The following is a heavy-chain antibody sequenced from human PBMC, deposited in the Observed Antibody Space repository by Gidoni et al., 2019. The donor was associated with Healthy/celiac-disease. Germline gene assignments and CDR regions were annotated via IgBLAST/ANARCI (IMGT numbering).Heavy chain of an antibody. Sequence: QVQLVQSGAEVNKPGAAVKVACKASGYTFTSYGISWVRQAPGQGLEWIGWISAYNGNTNYAQKLQGRVTMTTDTSTSTAYMELRSLRSDDTAVYYCARVVVVPAAMISYYYGMDVWGQGTTVTVSS. CDR2: ISAYNGNT. CDR1: GYTFTSYG. CDR3: ARVVVVPAAMISYYYGMDV. D-gene: IGHD2-2*01. J-gene: IGHJ6*02. V-gene: IGHV1-18*01.